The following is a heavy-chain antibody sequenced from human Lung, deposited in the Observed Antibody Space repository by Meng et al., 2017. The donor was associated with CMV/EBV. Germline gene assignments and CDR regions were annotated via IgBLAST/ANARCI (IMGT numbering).Heavy chain of an antibody. CDR3: VRSSHSNLGHNWFDP. CDR1: YSFTNYL. J-gene: IGHJ5*02. Sequence: YSFTNYLIGWVRQTPGKGLEWMGIIYFVNSDTKYSPSFQGQVTISVDRSISTAYLQWSSLKVSDSAMYYCVRSSHSNLGHNWFDPWGQGTLVTVSS. V-gene: IGHV5-51*01. CDR2: IYFVNSDT. D-gene: IGHD1-1*01.